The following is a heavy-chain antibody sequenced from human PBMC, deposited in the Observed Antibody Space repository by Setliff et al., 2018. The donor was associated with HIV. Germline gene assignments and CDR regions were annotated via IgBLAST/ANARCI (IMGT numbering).Heavy chain of an antibody. CDR2: INHSGST. V-gene: IGHV4-34*01. D-gene: IGHD5-18*01. CDR3: ARRGRTGNSYVLHWFDP. CDR1: GGSFSDYY. J-gene: IGHJ5*02. Sequence: PSETLSLTCAVYGGSFSDYYWSWIRQPPGKGLEWIGEINHSGSTNYNPSLKSRVTISVDTSKNQFSLKLSSVTASDTAVYFCARRGRTGNSYVLHWFDPWGQGTLVTVSS.